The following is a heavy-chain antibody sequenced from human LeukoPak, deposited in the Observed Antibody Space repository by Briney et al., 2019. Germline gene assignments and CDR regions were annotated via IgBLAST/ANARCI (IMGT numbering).Heavy chain of an antibody. Sequence: GGSPRLSCATSGFTFSNYAITWVRQAPGKGLEWVSSISSSSSYICYADSVKGRFTISRDNAKNSLYLQMSSLRAEDTAVYYCARDQPLVTGFDYWGQGTLVTVSS. CDR3: ARDQPLVTGFDY. V-gene: IGHV3-21*01. CDR2: ISSSSSYI. CDR1: GFTFSNYA. J-gene: IGHJ4*02. D-gene: IGHD6-6*01.